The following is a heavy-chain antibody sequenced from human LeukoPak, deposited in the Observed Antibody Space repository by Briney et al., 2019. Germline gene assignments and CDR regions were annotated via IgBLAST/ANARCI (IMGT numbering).Heavy chain of an antibody. CDR1: GFTFSSYA. Sequence: GGSLRLSCAASGFTFSSYAMHWVRQAPGKGLEWVAVISYDGSNKYYADSVKGRFTISRDNSKNTLYLQMNSLRAEDTAIYYCVRDRGTYRPIDYWGQGTLVTVSS. V-gene: IGHV3-30-3*01. D-gene: IGHD1-26*01. J-gene: IGHJ4*02. CDR3: VRDRGTYRPIDY. CDR2: ISYDGSNK.